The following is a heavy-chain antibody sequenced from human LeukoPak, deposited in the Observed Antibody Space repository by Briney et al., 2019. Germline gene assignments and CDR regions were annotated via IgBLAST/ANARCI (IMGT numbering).Heavy chain of an antibody. CDR1: GFTFSGYA. Sequence: GGSLRLSCAASGFTFSGYAMSWVRQAPGKGLEWVSAISGSGGSTYYADSVKGRFTISRDNSKNTLYLQMNSLRAEDTAVYYCAKDQHYYGSGDAFDIWGQGTMVTVSS. CDR2: ISGSGGST. CDR3: AKDQHYYGSGDAFDI. V-gene: IGHV3-23*01. D-gene: IGHD3-10*01. J-gene: IGHJ3*02.